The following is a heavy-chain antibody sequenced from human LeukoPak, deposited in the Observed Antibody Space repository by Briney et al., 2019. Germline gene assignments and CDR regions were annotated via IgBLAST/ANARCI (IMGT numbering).Heavy chain of an antibody. V-gene: IGHV5-10-1*01. CDR1: GYSFTSYW. CDR3: ARTYGSGSYMFNY. J-gene: IGHJ4*02. CDR2: IDPSDSYT. D-gene: IGHD3-10*01. Sequence: HGESLQISCKGSGYSFTSYWISWVRQVPGKGLEWMGRIDPSDSYTNYSPSFQGHVTISADKSISTAYLQWSSLKASDTAMYYCARTYGSGSYMFNYWGQGTLVTVSS.